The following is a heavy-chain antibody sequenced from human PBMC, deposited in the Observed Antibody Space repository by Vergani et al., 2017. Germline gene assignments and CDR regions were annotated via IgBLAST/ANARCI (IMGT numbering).Heavy chain of an antibody. V-gene: IGHV3-33*01. Sequence: QVQLVESGGGVVQPGRSLRLSCAASGFTFSSYGMHWVRPAPGKGLEWVAVIWYDGSNKYYADSVKGRFTISRDNSKNTLYLQMNSLRAEDTAVYYCARAGGDSSGRKDYYYYGMDVWGQGTTVTVSS. J-gene: IGHJ6*02. D-gene: IGHD6-19*01. CDR3: ARAGGDSSGRKDYYYYGMDV. CDR1: GFTFSSYG. CDR2: IWYDGSNK.